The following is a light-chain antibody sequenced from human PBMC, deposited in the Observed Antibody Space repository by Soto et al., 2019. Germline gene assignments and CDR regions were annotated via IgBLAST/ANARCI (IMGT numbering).Light chain of an antibody. CDR3: AAWDDSLNGRL. J-gene: IGLJ1*01. Sequence: QSVLTQPPSASGTPGQRVTISCSGSGSNIGSNTVDWYQQLPGTAPKLLIYSNNQRPSGVPARFSGSKSGTSVSLAISGLQSEDEADYYCAAWDDSLNGRLFGTGTKVTVL. CDR1: GSNIGSNT. V-gene: IGLV1-44*01. CDR2: SNN.